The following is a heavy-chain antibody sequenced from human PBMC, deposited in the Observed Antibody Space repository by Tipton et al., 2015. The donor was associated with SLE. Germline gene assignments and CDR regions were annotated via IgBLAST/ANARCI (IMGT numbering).Heavy chain of an antibody. D-gene: IGHD1-1*01. CDR3: ARGVLRPFDY. V-gene: IGHV4-34*01. CDR2: ISHSGST. Sequence: GLVKPSETLSLTCAVYGGSLSGYYWSWIRQPPGKGLEWIGEISHSGSTNYNPSLKSRVTISADTSKKQFSLKLSSVTAADTAVYYCARGVLRPFDYWGQGTLVTVSS. J-gene: IGHJ4*02. CDR1: GGSLSGYY.